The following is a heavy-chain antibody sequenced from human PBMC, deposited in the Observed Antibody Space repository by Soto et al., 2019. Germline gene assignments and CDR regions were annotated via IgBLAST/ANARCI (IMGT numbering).Heavy chain of an antibody. V-gene: IGHV3-23*01. CDR1: GITFRRHT. CDR3: VSWVSAHFDY. J-gene: IGHJ4*02. CDR2: IDPSGANK. D-gene: IGHD3-16*01. Sequence: PGGSLRHSCAASGITFRRHTMSWVRQAPGTGLEWVSTIDPSGANKNYADSVKGRFTISRDNSRNTLDLQMNSLRVGDTALYYCVSWVSAHFDYWGQGTPVTVSS.